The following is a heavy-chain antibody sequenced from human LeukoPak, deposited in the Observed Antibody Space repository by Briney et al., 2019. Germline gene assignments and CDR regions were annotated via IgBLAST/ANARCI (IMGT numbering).Heavy chain of an antibody. J-gene: IGHJ4*02. CDR1: GFPLSSYS. Sequence: GGSLRLSCAVSGFPLSSYSINWVRQAPGKGLEWVSYISSSSITIYYADSVKGRFTISRDNAKNSLYLQMDSLRAEDTAVYFCATDRNGRFDYWGQGTLVTVSS. CDR2: ISSSSITI. V-gene: IGHV3-48*04. CDR3: ATDRNGRFDY. D-gene: IGHD1-1*01.